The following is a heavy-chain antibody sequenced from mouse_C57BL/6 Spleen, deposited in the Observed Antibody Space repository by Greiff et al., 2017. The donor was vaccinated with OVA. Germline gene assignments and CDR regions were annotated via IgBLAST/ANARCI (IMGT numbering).Heavy chain of an antibody. CDR3: ARDFTTVVGEDYFDY. J-gene: IGHJ2*01. Sequence: EVQLVESGGGLVKPGGSLKLSCAASGFTFSSYAMSWVRQTPEKRLEWVATISDGGSYTYYPDNVKGRFTISRDNAKNNLYLQMSHLKSEDTAMYYCARDFTTVVGEDYFDYWGQGTTLTVSS. D-gene: IGHD1-1*01. CDR2: ISDGGSYT. CDR1: GFTFSSYA. V-gene: IGHV5-4*01.